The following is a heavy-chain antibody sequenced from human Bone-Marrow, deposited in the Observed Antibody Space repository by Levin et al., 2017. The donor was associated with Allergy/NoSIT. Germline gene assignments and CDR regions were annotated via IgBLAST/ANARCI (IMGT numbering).Heavy chain of an antibody. CDR2: IWYDGSNK. J-gene: IGHJ4*02. CDR3: ARKGYSSSSGSFWDY. CDR1: GFTFSSYG. D-gene: IGHD6-6*01. V-gene: IGHV3-33*01. Sequence: GGSLRLSCAASGFTFSSYGMHWVRQAPGKGLEWVAVIWYDGSNKYYADSVKGRFTISRDNSKNTLYLQMNSLRAEDTAVYYCARKGYSSSSGSFWDYWGQGTLVTVSS.